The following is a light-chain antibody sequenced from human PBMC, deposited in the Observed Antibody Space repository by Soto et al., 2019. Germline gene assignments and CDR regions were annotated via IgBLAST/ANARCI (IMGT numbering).Light chain of an antibody. J-gene: IGLJ1*01. Sequence: QSVLTQPAAVSGSPGHSIALSCTGTRSDVGAYNYVSWYQQHPGKAPKLMISEVTSRPTVVSDRFSGSKCGNTASLTISVLQAEDEADYYCSSFTSTFTLVFGTGTKVSVL. CDR1: RSDVGAYNY. CDR2: EVT. CDR3: SSFTSTFTLV. V-gene: IGLV2-14*01.